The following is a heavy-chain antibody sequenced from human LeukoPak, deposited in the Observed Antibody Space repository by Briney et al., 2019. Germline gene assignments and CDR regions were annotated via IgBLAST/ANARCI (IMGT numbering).Heavy chain of an antibody. CDR2: ISSSSTI. V-gene: IGHV3-48*01. CDR1: GFTFSSYS. D-gene: IGHD6-13*01. Sequence: GGSLRLSCAASGFTFSSYSMNWVRQAPGKGLEWVSYISSSSTIYYADSVKGRFTISRDNSKNTLYLQMNSLRAEDTAVYYCARDRYSSSWYDYWGQGTLVTVSS. CDR3: ARDRYSSSWYDY. J-gene: IGHJ4*02.